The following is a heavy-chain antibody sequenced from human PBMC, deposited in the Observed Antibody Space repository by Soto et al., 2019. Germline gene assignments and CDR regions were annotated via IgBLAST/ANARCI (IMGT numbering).Heavy chain of an antibody. V-gene: IGHV1-69*01. CDR1: GGTFSSYA. J-gene: IGHJ4*02. Sequence: QVQLVQSGAEVKKPGSSVKVSCKASGGTFSSYAISWVRQAPGQGLEWMGGIIPIFGTADYAEKFQGRVTITADESTSTADMELSSLRSEYTALYYCERGLEVAAPDYWGQGTLVTVSS. CDR3: ERGLEVAAPDY. CDR2: IIPIFGTA. D-gene: IGHD2-15*01.